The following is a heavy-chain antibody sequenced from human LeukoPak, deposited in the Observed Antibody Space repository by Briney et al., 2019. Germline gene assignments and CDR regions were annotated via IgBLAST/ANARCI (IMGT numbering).Heavy chain of an antibody. CDR2: INHSGST. CDR1: GGSFSGYY. D-gene: IGHD3-16*02. CDR3: ARGASSYDYVWGSYRPFDY. V-gene: IGHV4-34*01. J-gene: IGHJ4*02. Sequence: PSETLSLTCAVYGGSFSGYYWSWIRQPPGKGLEWIGEINHSGSTNYNPSLKSRVTISVDTSKNQFSLKLSSVTAADTAVYYCARGASSYDYVWGSYRPFDYWGQGTLVTVFS.